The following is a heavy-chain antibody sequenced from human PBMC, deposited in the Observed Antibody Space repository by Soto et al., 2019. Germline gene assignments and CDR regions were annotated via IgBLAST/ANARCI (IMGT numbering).Heavy chain of an antibody. CDR2: INNNSSDI. J-gene: IGHJ4*02. CDR3: ARSTTNFDY. CDR1: GFTFSSYS. V-gene: IGHV3-21*01. Sequence: GGSLRLSCAASGFTFSSYSMNWVRQAPGKGLEWVANINNNSSDIYYVDSVKGRFTISRDNAKNSLYLQMNSLRAEDTAVYYCARSTTNFDYWVQGTLVTVSS. D-gene: IGHD1-26*01.